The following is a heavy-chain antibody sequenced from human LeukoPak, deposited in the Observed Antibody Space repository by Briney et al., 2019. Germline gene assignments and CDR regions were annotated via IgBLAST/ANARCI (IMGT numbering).Heavy chain of an antibody. Sequence: PGGSLRLSCAASGFTFSSYGMSWVRQAPGKGLEWVSSISSSSSYIYYADSVKGRFTISRDHDKQSLYLQMNSLRAEDAAVNYWARKYSTGHDGWGQGTLVTDSS. CDR2: ISSSSSYI. V-gene: IGHV3-21*04. J-gene: IGHJ4*02. D-gene: IGHD1-26*01. CDR1: GFTFSSYG. CDR3: ARKYSTGHDG.